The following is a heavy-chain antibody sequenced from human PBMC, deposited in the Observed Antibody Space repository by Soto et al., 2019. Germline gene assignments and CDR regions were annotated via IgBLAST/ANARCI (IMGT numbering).Heavy chain of an antibody. CDR1: GGSISSGGYS. Sequence: QRQLQESGSGLVKPSQTLSLTCAVSGGSISSGGYSWSWLRQPPGKGLEWIGSIYHSGSTYYNPSRKNRVALSVDRYKNQFSLKLSSVTAADTAVYYCAGGPGVARNYWRQGTLVTVSS. J-gene: IGHJ4*02. D-gene: IGHD5-12*01. V-gene: IGHV4-30-2*01. CDR3: AGGPGVARNY. CDR2: IYHSGST.